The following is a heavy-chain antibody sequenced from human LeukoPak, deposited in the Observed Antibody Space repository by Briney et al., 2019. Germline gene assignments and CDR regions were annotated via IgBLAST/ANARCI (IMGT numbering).Heavy chain of an antibody. CDR1: GGSISSGDHY. CDR3: ARLGRGIAVAGVFDY. D-gene: IGHD6-19*01. CDR2: IYYSGST. J-gene: IGHJ4*02. V-gene: IGHV4-31*03. Sequence: SSETLSLTCTNLGGSISSGDHYWSWIRQHPGRGLEWIEYIYYSGSTHYNPSLKSRVSMSVDTSKNQFSLKLSSVTAADTAVYYCARLGRGIAVAGVFDYWGQGTLVTVSS.